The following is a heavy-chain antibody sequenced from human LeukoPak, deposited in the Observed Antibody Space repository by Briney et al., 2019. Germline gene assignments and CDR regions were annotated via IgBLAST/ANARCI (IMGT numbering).Heavy chain of an antibody. CDR3: ARARYYYGSGSYRYYYYMDV. D-gene: IGHD3-10*01. CDR2: IYYSGST. J-gene: IGHJ6*03. V-gene: IGHV4-59*01. CDR1: GGSISSYY. Sequence: PSETLSLTCTVSGGSISSYYWSWIRQPPGKGLEWIGYIYYSGSTNYNPSLKSRVTISVDTSKNQFSLKLSSVTAADTAVYYCARARYYYGSGSYRYYYYMDVWGKGTTVTISS.